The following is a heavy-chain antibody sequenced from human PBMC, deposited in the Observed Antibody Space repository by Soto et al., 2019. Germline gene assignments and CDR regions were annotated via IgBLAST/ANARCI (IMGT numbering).Heavy chain of an antibody. CDR1: GFSLSTTGVG. Sequence: QITLKESGPTLVKPTQTLTLTCSFSGFSLSTTGVGVGWIRQSPGKALEWLAIIYWDNDKRYSPPLKRRVTITKCTSKNRVVLRGTSMDPEDTGTYCGGRSLWFGELHWGQGAMVTVSS. CDR2: IYWDNDK. D-gene: IGHD3-10*01. CDR3: GRSLWFGELH. J-gene: IGHJ4*02. V-gene: IGHV2-5*02.